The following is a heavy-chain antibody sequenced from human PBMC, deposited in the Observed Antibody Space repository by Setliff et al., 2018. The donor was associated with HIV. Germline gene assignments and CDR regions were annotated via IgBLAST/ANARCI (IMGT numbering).Heavy chain of an antibody. Sequence: SVKVSCKASGGSFSSYGISWVRQAPGQGLEWMGGIIPILGITNYAQKFQGRVTISADNSKSTVSMELSSLRSGDTAAYHCARSSYDILTGYYKALEYWGQGTLVTVSS. V-gene: IGHV1-69*10. J-gene: IGHJ4*02. CDR2: IIPILGIT. CDR1: GGSFSSYG. CDR3: ARSSYDILTGYYKALEY. D-gene: IGHD3-9*01.